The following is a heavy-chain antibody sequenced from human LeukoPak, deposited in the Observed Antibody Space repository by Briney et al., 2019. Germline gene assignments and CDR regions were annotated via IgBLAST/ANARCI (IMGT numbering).Heavy chain of an antibody. V-gene: IGHV3-30*18. CDR2: ISYDGSNK. CDR3: AKGYSGYVNDAFDI. J-gene: IGHJ3*02. D-gene: IGHD5-12*01. Sequence: GRSLRLSCAASGFTFSSYGLHWVRQAPGKGLEWVAVISYDGSNKYYADSVKGRFTISRDNSKSTLYLQMNSLRAEDTAVYYCAKGYSGYVNDAFDISGQGTMVTVSS. CDR1: GFTFSSYG.